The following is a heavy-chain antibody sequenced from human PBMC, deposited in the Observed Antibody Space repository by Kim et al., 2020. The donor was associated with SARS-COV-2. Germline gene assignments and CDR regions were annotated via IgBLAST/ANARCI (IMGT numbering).Heavy chain of an antibody. V-gene: IGHV1-18*01. CDR3: GSSRGAFSGYNYY. CDR2: ISAKNGET. Sequence: ASVKVSCQASGYSFTSYGISWVRQAPGQGLEWMGWISAKNGETNYAEKYQDRVTMTIETPTSTAYLELRGLTSDDTAVYYCGSSRGAFSGYNYYWGQGTLVTVSS. J-gene: IGHJ4*02. D-gene: IGHD5-12*01. CDR1: GYSFTSYG.